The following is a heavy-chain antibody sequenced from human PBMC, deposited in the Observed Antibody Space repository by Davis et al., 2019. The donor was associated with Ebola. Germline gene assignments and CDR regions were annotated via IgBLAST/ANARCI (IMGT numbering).Heavy chain of an antibody. V-gene: IGHV3-30-3*01. CDR2: ISYDGSNK. J-gene: IGHJ6*03. CDR3: ASSNGGGAYYYYYMDV. CDR1: GFTFSSYA. D-gene: IGHD4-23*01. Sequence: GESLKISCAASGFTFSSYAMHWVRQAPGKGLEWVAVISYDGSNKYYADSVKGRFTISRDNSKNTLYLQMNSLRAEDTVVYYCASSNGGGAYYYYYMDVWGKGTTVTVSS.